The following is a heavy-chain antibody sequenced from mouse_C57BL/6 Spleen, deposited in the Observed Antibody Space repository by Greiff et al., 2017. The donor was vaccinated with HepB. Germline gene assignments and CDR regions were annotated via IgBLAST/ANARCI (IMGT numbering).Heavy chain of an antibody. CDR1: GYTFTSYW. CDR2: INPSNGGT. D-gene: IGHD1-1*01. CDR3: ARDLLPSYAVDY. V-gene: IGHV1-53*01. J-gene: IGHJ4*01. Sequence: QVQLQQPGTELVKPGASVKLSCKASGYTFTSYWMHWVKQRPGQGLEWIGNINPSNGGTNYNEKFKSKATLTVAKSSSTAYMQLSSLTSEDSAVYYCARDLLPSYAVDYWGQGTSVTVSS.